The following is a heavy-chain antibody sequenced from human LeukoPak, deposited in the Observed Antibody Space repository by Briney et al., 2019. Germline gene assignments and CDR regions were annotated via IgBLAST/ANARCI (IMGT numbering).Heavy chain of an antibody. V-gene: IGHV4-34*01. CDR2: INHSGST. CDR3: ASGISQPAVDYYYMDV. CDR1: GGSFSGYY. Sequence: PSETLSLTCAVYGGSFSGYYWSWIRQPPGMGLEWIGEINHSGSTNYNPSLKSRVTISVDTSKNQFSLKLSSVTAADTAVYYCASGISQPAVDYYYMDVWGKGTTVTVSS. D-gene: IGHD2-15*01. J-gene: IGHJ6*03.